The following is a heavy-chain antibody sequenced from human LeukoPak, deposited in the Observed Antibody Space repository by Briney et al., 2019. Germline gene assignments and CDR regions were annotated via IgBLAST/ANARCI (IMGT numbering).Heavy chain of an antibody. CDR1: GFTFSSYS. D-gene: IGHD2-15*01. V-gene: IGHV3-21*01. Sequence: GGSLRLSCAASGFTFSSYSMNWVRQAPGKGLEWVSSISSSSSYIYYADSVKGRSTISRDNAKNSLYLQMNSLRAEDTAVYYCWGGGYCSGGSCYRELDDAFDIWGQGTMVTVSS. J-gene: IGHJ3*02. CDR3: WGGGYCSGGSCYRELDDAFDI. CDR2: ISSSSSYI.